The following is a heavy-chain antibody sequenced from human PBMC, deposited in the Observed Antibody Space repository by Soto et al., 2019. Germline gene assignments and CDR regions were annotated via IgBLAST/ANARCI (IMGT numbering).Heavy chain of an antibody. J-gene: IGHJ4*02. D-gene: IGHD3-22*01. CDR1: GGSFSGYY. CDR3: ARGHKCYYDSSGYYYFDY. Sequence: PSETLSLTCAVYGGSFSGYYWSWIRQPPGKGLEWIGEINHSGSTNYNPSLKSRVTISVDTSKNQFSLKLSSVTAADTAVYYCARGHKCYYDSSGYYYFDYWGQGTLVTVSS. V-gene: IGHV4-34*01. CDR2: INHSGST.